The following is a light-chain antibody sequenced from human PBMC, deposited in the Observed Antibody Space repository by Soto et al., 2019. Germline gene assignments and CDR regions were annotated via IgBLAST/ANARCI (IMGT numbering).Light chain of an antibody. CDR1: QSVSNY. J-gene: IGKJ3*01. V-gene: IGKV3-11*01. CDR2: DAS. Sequence: EIVLTQSPATLSLSPGERATLSCRASQSVSNYLAWYQQKPGQAPMLLIYDASNRATGIPARFSGSGSGTDFNLTISSLEPEDFAFYYCQQRRNWPSFGPGTKVDIK. CDR3: QQRRNWPS.